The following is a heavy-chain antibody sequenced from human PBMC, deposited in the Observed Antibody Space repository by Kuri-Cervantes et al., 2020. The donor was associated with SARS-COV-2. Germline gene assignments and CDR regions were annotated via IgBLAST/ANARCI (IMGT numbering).Heavy chain of an antibody. CDR1: GCTLRNYA. Sequence: SVKVSCKASGCTLRNYAISWVRQAPGQGLEWMGGIIPMFDSLNYAQKFQGRVTLTTGESTSTAYMELSSLRSEDTAVYCCASEERVAVRGKNYYYYYMDVWGKGTTVTVSS. CDR2: IIPMFDSL. V-gene: IGHV1-69*05. J-gene: IGHJ6*03. D-gene: IGHD4-23*01. CDR3: ASEERVAVRGKNYYYYYMDV.